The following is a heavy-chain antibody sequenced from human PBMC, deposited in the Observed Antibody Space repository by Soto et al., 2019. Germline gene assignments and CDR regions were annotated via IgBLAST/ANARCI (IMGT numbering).Heavy chain of an antibody. V-gene: IGHV4-30-2*01. CDR2: LYHSGST. CDR1: GGSISSGGYS. D-gene: IGHD3-22*01. Sequence: QLQLQESGSGLVKPSQTLSLTCAVSGGSISSGGYSWSWIRQPPGKGLEWIGYLYHSGSTYYNPSLKSRVTISVDRSTNQFSLKLGSVTAADTAVYYCARAPARYYYDSSGYYYGDYFDYWGQGTLVTVSS. CDR3: ARAPARYYYDSSGYYYGDYFDY. J-gene: IGHJ4*02.